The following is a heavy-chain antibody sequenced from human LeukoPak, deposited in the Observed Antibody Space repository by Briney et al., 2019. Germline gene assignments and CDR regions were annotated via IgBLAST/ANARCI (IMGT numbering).Heavy chain of an antibody. J-gene: IGHJ4*02. D-gene: IGHD3-3*01. CDR3: ASHDFWSGYSY. Sequence: PSETPSLTCTVSGGSISSYYWSWIRQPPGKGLEWIGYIYYSGSTNYNPSLKSRVTISVDTSKNQFSLKLSSVTAADTAVYYCASHDFWSGYSYWGQGTLVTVSS. CDR2: IYYSGST. V-gene: IGHV4-59*01. CDR1: GGSISSYY.